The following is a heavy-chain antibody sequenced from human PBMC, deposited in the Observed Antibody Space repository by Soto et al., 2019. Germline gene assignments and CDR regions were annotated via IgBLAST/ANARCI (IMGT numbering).Heavy chain of an antibody. Sequence: GGSLRLSCAASGFTFSSYSMKWVRQAPGKGLEWGSYISSSSSTLYYADSVKGRFTISRDNAKNSLYLQMNSLRAEDTPVDYCARDGVWGPDDAFDIWGQGTMVTVSS. V-gene: IGHV3-48*04. CDR2: ISSSSSTL. CDR3: ARDGVWGPDDAFDI. D-gene: IGHD7-27*01. J-gene: IGHJ3*02. CDR1: GFTFSSYS.